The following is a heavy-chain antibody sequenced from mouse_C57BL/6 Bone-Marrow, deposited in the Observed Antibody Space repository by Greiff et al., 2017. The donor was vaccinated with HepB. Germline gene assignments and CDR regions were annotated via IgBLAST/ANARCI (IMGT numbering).Heavy chain of an antibody. V-gene: IGHV2-5*01. CDR2: IWRGGST. Sequence: VQGVESGPGLVQPSQSLSITCTVSGFSLTSYGVHWVRQSPGKGLEWLGVIWRGGSTDYNAAFMSRLSITKDNSKSQVFFKMNSLQADDTAIYYCAKNREYYGSSWYFDVWGTGTTVTVSS. CDR3: AKNREYYGSSWYFDV. D-gene: IGHD1-1*01. J-gene: IGHJ1*03. CDR1: GFSLTSYG.